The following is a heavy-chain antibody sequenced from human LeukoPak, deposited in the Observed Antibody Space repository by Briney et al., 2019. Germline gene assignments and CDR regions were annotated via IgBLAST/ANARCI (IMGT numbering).Heavy chain of an antibody. CDR2: INPSSGGI. J-gene: IGHJ4*02. D-gene: IGHD3-16*02. CDR3: ARDAEDYDYVWGSYHYPDY. Sequence: GASVKVSCKASEYTFINYNMHWVRQAPGQGLEWMGMINPSSGGISYAQKFQGRVTMSRDTSTSTVYMDLNSLRSEDTAVYYCARDAEDYDYVWGSYHYPDYWGQGTLVTVSS. CDR1: EYTFINYN. V-gene: IGHV1-46*01.